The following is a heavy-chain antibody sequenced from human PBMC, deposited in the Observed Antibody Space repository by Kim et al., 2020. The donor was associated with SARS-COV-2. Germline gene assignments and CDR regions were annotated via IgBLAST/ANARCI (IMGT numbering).Heavy chain of an antibody. CDR2: IWYDGSNK. CDR3: ARDCRDSSGWYNVGYYYYGMDV. D-gene: IGHD6-19*01. CDR1: GFTFSSYG. Sequence: GGSLRLSCAASGFTFSSYGMHWVRQAPGKGLEWVAVIWYDGSNKYYADSVKGRFTISRDNSKNTLYLQMNSLRAEDTAVYYCARDCRDSSGWYNVGYYYYGMDVWGQGTTVTVSS. J-gene: IGHJ6*02. V-gene: IGHV3-33*01.